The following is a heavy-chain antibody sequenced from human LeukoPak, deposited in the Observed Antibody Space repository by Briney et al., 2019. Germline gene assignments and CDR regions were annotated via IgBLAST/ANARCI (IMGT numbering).Heavy chain of an antibody. Sequence: SETLSLTCTVSGGSMNTYYWSWIRQPPGKGLEWIGYIYYSGSTNYNPSLKSRVTISVDTSKNQFSLKLSSVTAADTAVYYCARAITGTPNYYYYYMDVWGKGTTVTVSS. CDR1: GGSMNTYY. V-gene: IGHV4-59*01. CDR2: IYYSGST. D-gene: IGHD1-7*01. J-gene: IGHJ6*03. CDR3: ARAITGTPNYYYYYMDV.